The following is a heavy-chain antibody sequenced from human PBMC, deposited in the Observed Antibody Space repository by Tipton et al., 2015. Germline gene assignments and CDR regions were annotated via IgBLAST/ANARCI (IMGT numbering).Heavy chain of an antibody. CDR1: GYSFTSYW. Sequence: QLVQSGAEVKKPGESLKISCKGSGYSFTSYWIGWVRQMPGKGLEWMGSIYPDDSDTRYSPSFQGQVTISADKSISTAYMELSSLRSEDTAVYYCARVPYPTNFDYWGQGTLVTVSS. CDR3: ARVPYPTNFDY. CDR2: IYPDDSDT. V-gene: IGHV5-51*01. J-gene: IGHJ4*02. D-gene: IGHD3-16*01.